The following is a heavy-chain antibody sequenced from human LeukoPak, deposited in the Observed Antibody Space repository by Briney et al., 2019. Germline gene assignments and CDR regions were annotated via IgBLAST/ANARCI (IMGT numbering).Heavy chain of an antibody. CDR3: ARDTSGSYPITYFDS. CDR1: GFTFSSDS. CDR2: IDSTSGYI. J-gene: IGHJ4*02. V-gene: IGHV3-21*01. D-gene: IGHD3-10*01. Sequence: PGGSLRLSCVASGFTFSSDSMNWVRQAPGKGMEWVPYIDSTSGYIYYADSVKGRFTISRDNAKNSLYLQMNSLSAEDTAVYYCARDTSGSYPITYFDSWGQGALVTVSS.